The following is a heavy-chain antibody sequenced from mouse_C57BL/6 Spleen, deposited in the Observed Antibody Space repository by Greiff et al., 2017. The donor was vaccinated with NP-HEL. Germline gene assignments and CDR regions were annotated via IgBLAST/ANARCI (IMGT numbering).Heavy chain of an antibody. CDR2: IHPSDSDT. J-gene: IGHJ2*01. V-gene: IGHV1-74*01. CDR1: GYTFTSYW. D-gene: IGHD1-1*01. Sequence: QVHVKQSGAELVKPGASVKVSCKASGYTFTSYWMHWVKQRPGQGLEWIGRIHPSDSDTNYNQKFQGKATLTVDKSSSTAYMQLSSLTSEDSAVYYCAIQGTTVVARNDWGQGTTLTVSS. CDR3: AIQGTTVVARND.